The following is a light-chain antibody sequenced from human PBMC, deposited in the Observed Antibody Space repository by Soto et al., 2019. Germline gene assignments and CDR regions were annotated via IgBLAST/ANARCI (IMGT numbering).Light chain of an antibody. CDR1: QSISGN. V-gene: IGKV3-15*01. J-gene: IGKJ1*01. CDR2: GAS. Sequence: EIVMTQSPATLPVSPGEGGTLSCRASQSISGNLAWYQQKPGQAPRLLIYGASTRATDVPARFSGSGSGTEFTITISSLQSEDCEVYYCQKYDKWPWTFGQGTKVDIK. CDR3: QKYDKWPWT.